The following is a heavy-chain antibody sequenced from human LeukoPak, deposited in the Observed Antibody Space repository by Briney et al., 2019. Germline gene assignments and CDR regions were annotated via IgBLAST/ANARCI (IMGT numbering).Heavy chain of an antibody. J-gene: IGHJ4*02. CDR2: IYYSGST. Sequence: SETLSLTCTVSGGSISSYYWSWIRQPPGKGLEWIGYIYYSGSTNYNPSLKSRVTISVDTSKNQFSLKLSSVTAADTAVYYCARVIRNSYSYEADYWGQGTLVTVSS. CDR3: ARVIRNSYSYEADY. V-gene: IGHV4-59*01. CDR1: GGSISSYY. D-gene: IGHD5-18*01.